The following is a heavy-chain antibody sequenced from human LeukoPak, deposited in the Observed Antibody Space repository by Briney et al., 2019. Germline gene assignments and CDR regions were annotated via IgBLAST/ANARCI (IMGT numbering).Heavy chain of an antibody. CDR3: AKGHSGYVFDY. V-gene: IGHV3-53*01. J-gene: IGHJ4*02. Sequence: GGSLRLSCAASGFTVSSNYISWVRQAPGKGLEWVSVIYSGGSTYYADSVKGRFTISRDNSKNTLYLQMNSLRAEDTAVYYCAKGHSGYVFDYWGQGTLVTVSS. CDR2: IYSGGST. D-gene: IGHD5-12*01. CDR1: GFTVSSNY.